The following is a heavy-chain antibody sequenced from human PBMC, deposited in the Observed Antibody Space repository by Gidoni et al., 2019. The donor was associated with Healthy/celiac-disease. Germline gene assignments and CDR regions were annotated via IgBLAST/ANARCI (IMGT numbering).Heavy chain of an antibody. CDR1: GFTFSRYR. V-gene: IGHV3-21*01. Sequence: EVQLMESGGGLVKPGGSLTPSCAASGFTFSRYRMNWVRQAPGKGREWVSSISSRSSYIYYADSVKGRYTISRDNAKNSLYLQMNSLRAEDTAVYYCARTNWGNYYYMDVWGKGTTVTVSS. CDR3: ARTNWGNYYYMDV. CDR2: ISSRSSYI. J-gene: IGHJ6*03. D-gene: IGHD7-27*01.